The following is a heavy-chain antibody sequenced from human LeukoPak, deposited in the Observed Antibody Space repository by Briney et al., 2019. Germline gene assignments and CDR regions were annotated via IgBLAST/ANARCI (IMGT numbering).Heavy chain of an antibody. CDR3: ARDMGLYYYGSGSYFYD. CDR2: IYYSGST. V-gene: IGHV4-59*12. D-gene: IGHD3-10*01. Sequence: SETLSLTCTVSGGSISSYYWSWIRQPPGKGLEWIGYIYYSGSTYYNPSLKSRVTISVDTSKNQFSLKLSSVTAADTAVYYCARDMGLYYYGSGSYFYDWGQGTLVTVSS. J-gene: IGHJ4*02. CDR1: GGSISSYY.